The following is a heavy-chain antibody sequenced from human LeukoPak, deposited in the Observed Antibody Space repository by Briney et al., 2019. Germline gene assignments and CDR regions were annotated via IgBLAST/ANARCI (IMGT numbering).Heavy chain of an antibody. CDR3: ARADRITTDP. CDR1: GGSISSGGYY. V-gene: IGHV4-31*02. Sequence: PSQTLSLSCTVSGGSISSGGYYWSWIRQHPGRGREWIGYIYYSGSTYYNPSLKSRVTISVDTSKNQYSLKLSSLTAADTVVYYCARADRITTDPWGQGTLVTVSS. J-gene: IGHJ5*02. D-gene: IGHD3-3*01. CDR2: IYYSGST.